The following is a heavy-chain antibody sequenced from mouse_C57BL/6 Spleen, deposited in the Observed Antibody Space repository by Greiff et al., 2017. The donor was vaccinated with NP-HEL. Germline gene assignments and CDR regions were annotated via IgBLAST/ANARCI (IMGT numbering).Heavy chain of an antibody. D-gene: IGHD1-1*01. CDR2: FHPYNDDT. Sequence: VQLQQSGAELVKPGASVKMSCKASGYTFTTYPIEWMKQNHGKSLEWIGNFHPYNDDTKYNEKFKGKATLTVEKSSSTVYLELSRLTSDDSAVYYCARGPYYGSLYYYAMDYWGQGTSVTVSS. V-gene: IGHV1-47*01. J-gene: IGHJ4*01. CDR3: ARGPYYGSLYYYAMDY. CDR1: GYTFTTYP.